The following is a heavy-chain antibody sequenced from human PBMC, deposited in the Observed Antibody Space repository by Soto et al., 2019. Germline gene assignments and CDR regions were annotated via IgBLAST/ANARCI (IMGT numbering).Heavy chain of an antibody. J-gene: IGHJ6*02. V-gene: IGHV3-43*01. CDR1: GFTFDDYT. CDR3: AKGGYSSFGGDTNGIFPYYYGMDV. CDR2: ISWDGGST. D-gene: IGHD6-19*01. Sequence: GESLKISCAASGFTFDDYTMHWVRQAPGKGLEWVSLISWDGGSTYYADSVKGRFTISRDNSKNSLYLQMNSLRTEDTALYYCAKGGYSSFGGDTNGIFPYYYGMDVWGQGTTVTVSS.